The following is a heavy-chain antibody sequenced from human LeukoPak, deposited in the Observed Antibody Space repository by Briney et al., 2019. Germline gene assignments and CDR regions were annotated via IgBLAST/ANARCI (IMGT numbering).Heavy chain of an antibody. D-gene: IGHD6-19*01. J-gene: IGHJ5*02. CDR2: ISSSSSYI. CDR3: ARSSVAGTVNWFDP. V-gene: IGHV3-21*01. Sequence: GGSLRLSCAASGFTFSSYSMNWVRQAPGKGLEWVSSISSSSSYIYYADSVKGRFTISRDNAKNSLYLQMNSLRAEDTAVYYCARSSVAGTVNWFDPWGQGTLVTVSS. CDR1: GFTFSSYS.